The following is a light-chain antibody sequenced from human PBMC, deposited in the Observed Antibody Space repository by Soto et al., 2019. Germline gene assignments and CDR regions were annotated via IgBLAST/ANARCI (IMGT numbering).Light chain of an antibody. J-gene: IGKJ5*01. CDR1: QSVRSER. CDR3: QEYDGAPPVT. Sequence: EIVLTQSKDTLSFSPGERATLSCRASQSVRSERLAWYQQKPGQAPRLVIFDASTRATGIPERFSGSGSGTHFTLTITSLEPEDFAVYYCQEYDGAPPVTFGLGRLLEVK. V-gene: IGKV3-20*01. CDR2: DAS.